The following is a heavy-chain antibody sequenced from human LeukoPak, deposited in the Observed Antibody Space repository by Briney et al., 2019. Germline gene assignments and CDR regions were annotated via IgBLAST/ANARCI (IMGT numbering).Heavy chain of an antibody. CDR3: ARAVHVSGTPYYFDY. Sequence: SETLSLTCTVSGGSVSSHRYYWGWLRQPPGKGLEWIGYIYYSGRTNYNPSLKSRVTISVDTSKNQFSLKLSSVTAADTAVYYCARAVHVSGTPYYFDYWGQGALVTVSS. J-gene: IGHJ4*02. CDR1: GGSVSSHRYY. CDR2: IYYSGRT. D-gene: IGHD6-25*01. V-gene: IGHV4-61*01.